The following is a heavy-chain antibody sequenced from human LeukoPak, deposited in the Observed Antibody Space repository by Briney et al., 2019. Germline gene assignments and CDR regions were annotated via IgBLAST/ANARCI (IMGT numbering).Heavy chain of an antibody. J-gene: IGHJ4*02. V-gene: IGHV1-46*01. CDR2: INPSGGST. CDR1: GYTFTSYY. CDR3: ARAKVGAPFGGGFDY. Sequence: ASVKVSCKSSGYTFTSYYLHWVRQAPGQGLEWMGIINPSGGSTSSAQKFQGRVTMTRDTSTSAVYMELSSLRSEDTAIYYCARAKVGAPFGGGFDYWGQGTQVTVSS. D-gene: IGHD1-26*01.